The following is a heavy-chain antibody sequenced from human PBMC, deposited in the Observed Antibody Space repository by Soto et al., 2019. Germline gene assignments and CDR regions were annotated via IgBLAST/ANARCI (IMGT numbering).Heavy chain of an antibody. V-gene: IGHV1-69*04. Sequence: ASVKVSCKASGGTFTSYNIAWVRQAPGEGLEWMGRITPILRLANYAQKFQGRVTITADKSTSTAYMELSSLISEDTAVYYCARDPSSDVGDSWFDPLGQGTLVTVSS. J-gene: IGHJ5*02. CDR1: GGTFTSYN. D-gene: IGHD3-22*01. CDR2: ITPILRLA. CDR3: ARDPSSDVGDSWFDP.